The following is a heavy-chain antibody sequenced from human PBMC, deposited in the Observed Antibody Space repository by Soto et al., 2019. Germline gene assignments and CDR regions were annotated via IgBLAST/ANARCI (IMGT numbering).Heavy chain of an antibody. D-gene: IGHD1-26*01. CDR3: ARDTGIVGATDY. Sequence: QIQLVQSGAEVKKPGASVKVSCKASGYTFTSYDITWVRQAPGQGLEWMGWISAYNGNTNYAQKVQGRVTMTAHTPTSTAYMELRSLRSDDTAVYYCARDTGIVGATDYWGQGTLVTVSS. V-gene: IGHV1-18*01. CDR2: ISAYNGNT. J-gene: IGHJ4*02. CDR1: GYTFTSYD.